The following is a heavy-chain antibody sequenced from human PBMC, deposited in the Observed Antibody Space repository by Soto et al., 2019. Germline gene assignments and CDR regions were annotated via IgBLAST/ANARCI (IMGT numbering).Heavy chain of an antibody. J-gene: IGHJ4*02. CDR1: GFTFSSYW. D-gene: IGHD2-21*02. V-gene: IGHV3-74*01. CDR2: INSDGSST. CDR3: ARDREVVPAILNY. Sequence: AASGFTFSSYWMHWVRQAPGKGLVWVSRINSDGSSTSYADSVKGRFTISRDNAKNTLYLQMNSLRAEDTAVYYCARDREVVPAILNYWGQGTLVTVSS.